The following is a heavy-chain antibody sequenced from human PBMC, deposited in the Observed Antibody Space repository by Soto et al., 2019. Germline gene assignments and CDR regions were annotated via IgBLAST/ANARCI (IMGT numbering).Heavy chain of an antibody. CDR2: ISGSGGST. Sequence: EVQLLESGGGLVQPGGSLRLSCPASGFTFSSYAMSWVRQAPGKGLEWVSAISGSGGSTYYADSLKGRFTISRDNSKNTLYLQMNSLRAEDTAVYYCAKDRIAFQEKDAFDIWGQGTMVTVSS. J-gene: IGHJ3*02. V-gene: IGHV3-23*01. CDR1: GFTFSSYA. CDR3: AKDRIAFQEKDAFDI.